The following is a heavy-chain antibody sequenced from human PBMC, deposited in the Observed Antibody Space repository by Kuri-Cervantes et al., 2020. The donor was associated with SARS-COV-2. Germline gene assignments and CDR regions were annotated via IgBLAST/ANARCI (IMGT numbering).Heavy chain of an antibody. J-gene: IGHJ5*02. CDR3: ARGITIFGVVMDLGWFDP. D-gene: IGHD3-3*01. CDR2: IYYSGST. CDR1: GGSISSYY. Sequence: GSLRLSCTVSGGSISSYYWNWIRQPPGKGLEWIGYIYYSGSTNYNPSLKSRVTISVDTSKNQFSLKLSSVTAADTAVYYCARGITIFGVVMDLGWFDPWGQGTLVTVSS. V-gene: IGHV4-59*01.